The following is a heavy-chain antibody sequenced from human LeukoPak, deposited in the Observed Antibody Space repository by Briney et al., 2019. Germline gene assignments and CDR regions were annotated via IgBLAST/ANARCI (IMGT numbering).Heavy chain of an antibody. CDR1: GFLLSTSGVG. CDR3: AHSSPIAARPYYFDY. J-gene: IGHJ4*02. D-gene: IGHD6-6*01. V-gene: IGHV2-5*01. CDR2: IYWNEDK. Sequence: SGPTLLNPTHTLTLTCTFSGFLLSTSGVGVGWIRQPPGKALEWLTLIYWNEDKLYSPSLKSRLTITKDTSNHQVVLTMTTINPVATATYYCAHSSPIAARPYYFDYWGQGTLVTVSS.